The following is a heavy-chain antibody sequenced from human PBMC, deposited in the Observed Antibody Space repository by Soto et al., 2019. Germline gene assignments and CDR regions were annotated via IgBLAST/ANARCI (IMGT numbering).Heavy chain of an antibody. V-gene: IGHV4-30-4*01. CDR2: IYYSGTT. CDR3: ARARVMAAPHYFDY. D-gene: IGHD3-16*01. CDR1: GGSITSGDYY. Sequence: QVQLQESGPGLVKPSQTLSLTCTVSGGSITSGDYYWNWLRQPPGKGLEWIGYIYYSGTTYYNPSLKSRVAISVDMSKSQFSLKLNSVTAADTAVYYCARARVMAAPHYFDYWGQGTLVTVSS. J-gene: IGHJ4*02.